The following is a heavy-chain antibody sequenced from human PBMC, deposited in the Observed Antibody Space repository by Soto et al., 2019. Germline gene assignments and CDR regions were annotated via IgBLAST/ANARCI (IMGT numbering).Heavy chain of an antibody. CDR3: ARDFTMVRGVIIYYYGMDV. V-gene: IGHV3-33*01. CDR2: IWYDGSNK. Sequence: QPGGSLRLSCAASGFTFSSYGMHWVRQAPGKGLEWVAVIWYDGSNKYYADSVKGRFTISRDNSKNTLYLQMNSLRAEDTAVYYCARDFTMVRGVIIYYYGMDVWGQGTTVTVSS. CDR1: GFTFSSYG. D-gene: IGHD3-10*01. J-gene: IGHJ6*02.